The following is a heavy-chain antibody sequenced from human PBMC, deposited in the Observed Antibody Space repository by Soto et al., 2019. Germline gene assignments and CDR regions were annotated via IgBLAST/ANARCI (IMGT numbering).Heavy chain of an antibody. J-gene: IGHJ6*02. CDR1: GDSVSSNSAA. CDR3: ARDRTPGGYYYYYGMDV. D-gene: IGHD2-15*01. V-gene: IGHV6-1*01. CDR2: TYYRSKWYN. Sequence: SQTLSLTCAISGDSVSSNSAAWNWIRQSPSRGLEWLGRTYYRSKWYNDYAVSVKSRITINPDTSKNQFSLQLNSVTPEDTAVYYCARDRTPGGYYYYYGMDVCGQGTTVTVSS.